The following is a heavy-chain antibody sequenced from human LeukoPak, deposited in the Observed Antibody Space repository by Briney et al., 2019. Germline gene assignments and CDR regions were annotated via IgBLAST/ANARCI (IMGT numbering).Heavy chain of an antibody. CDR1: GLAFSSYS. CDR3: ARDFTPEWFDIH. V-gene: IGHV3-30*04. J-gene: IGHJ4*02. CDR2: ISYDGSDE. Sequence: GGSLRLSCVASGLAFSSYSMHWVRQAPGKGLEWVGVISYDGSDEYFTDSVKGRFTISRDNSKNTVYLQMNSLRADDTAVYYCARDFTPEWFDIHWGQGTLVTVS. D-gene: IGHD3-3*01.